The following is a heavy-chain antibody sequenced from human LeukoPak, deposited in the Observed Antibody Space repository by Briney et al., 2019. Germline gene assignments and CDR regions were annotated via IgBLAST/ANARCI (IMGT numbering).Heavy chain of an antibody. V-gene: IGHV4-30-2*01. CDR3: ARELVGSSWYYFDY. J-gene: IGHJ4*02. CDR2: IYHSGST. D-gene: IGHD6-13*01. Sequence: PSQTLSLTCTVSGGSISSGGYYWSWIRQPPGKGLEWIGYIYHSGSTYYNPSLKSRVTISVDTSKNQFSLKLSSVTAADTAVYYCARELVGSSWYYFDYWGQGTLVTVSS. CDR1: GGSISSGGYY.